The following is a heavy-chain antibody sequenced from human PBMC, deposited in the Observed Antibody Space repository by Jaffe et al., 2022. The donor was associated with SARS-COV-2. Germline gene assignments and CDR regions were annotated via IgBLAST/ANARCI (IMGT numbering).Heavy chain of an antibody. Sequence: QVQLVQSGAEVKKPGASVKVSCKASGYTFTSYYMHWVRQAPGQGLEWMGIINPSGGSTSYAQKFQGRVTMTRDTSTSTVYMELSSLRSEDTAVYYCARALGGGINLYYFDYWGQGTLVTVSS. CDR3: ARALGGGINLYYFDY. V-gene: IGHV1-46*01. D-gene: IGHD3-3*01. CDR2: INPSGGST. J-gene: IGHJ4*02. CDR1: GYTFTSYY.